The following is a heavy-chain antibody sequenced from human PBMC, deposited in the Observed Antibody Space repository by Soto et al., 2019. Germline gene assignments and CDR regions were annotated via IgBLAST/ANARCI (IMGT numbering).Heavy chain of an antibody. CDR3: ARGFQDIVVVVAATRGYYYYMDV. Sequence: EVPLVESGGGLVQPGGSLRLSCAASGFTFSSYSMNWVRQAPGKGLEWVSSISSSSSYIYYADSVKGRFTISRDNAKNSLYLQMNSLRAEDTAVYYCARGFQDIVVVVAATRGYYYYMDVWGKGTTVTVSS. J-gene: IGHJ6*03. CDR2: ISSSSSYI. CDR1: GFTFSSYS. D-gene: IGHD2-15*01. V-gene: IGHV3-21*01.